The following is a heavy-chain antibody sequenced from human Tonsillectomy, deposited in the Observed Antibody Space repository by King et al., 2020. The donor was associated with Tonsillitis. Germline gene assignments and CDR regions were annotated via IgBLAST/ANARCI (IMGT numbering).Heavy chain of an antibody. J-gene: IGHJ4*02. V-gene: IGHV1-2*02. CDR3: ARPEQRLAKGFVFDY. D-gene: IGHD6-19*01. Sequence: QLVQSGAEVKKPGASVKVSCKASGYTFTGYYMHWVRQAPGQGLEWMGWINPNSGGTNYAQKFQGRVTMTRDTSISTAYMELSRLRSDDTAVYYCARPEQRLAKGFVFDYWGQGTLVTVSS. CDR1: GYTFTGYY. CDR2: INPNSGGT.